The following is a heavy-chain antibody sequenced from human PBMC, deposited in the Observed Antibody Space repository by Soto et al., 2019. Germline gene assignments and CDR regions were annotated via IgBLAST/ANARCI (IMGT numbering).Heavy chain of an antibody. CDR2: VNPSGGST. CDR1: GYTFTSYY. D-gene: IGHD3-22*01. Sequence: ASVKVSCKASGYTFTSYYMHWVRQSPGQGLEWMGIVNPSGGSTSYAQKFQGRVTMTRDTSTSTVYMELSSLRSEDTAVYYCARDWYYFDSSGYFSEEYYYYYGMDVWGQGTTGTVSS. V-gene: IGHV1-46*01. J-gene: IGHJ6*02. CDR3: ARDWYYFDSSGYFSEEYYYYYGMDV.